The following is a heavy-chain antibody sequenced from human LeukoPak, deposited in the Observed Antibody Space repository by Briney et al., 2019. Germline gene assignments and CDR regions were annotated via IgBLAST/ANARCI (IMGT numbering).Heavy chain of an antibody. D-gene: IGHD2-2*01. J-gene: IGHJ5*02. CDR1: GGTFSSYA. CDR3: ARGPAASPNWFDP. Sequence: ASVKVSCKASGGTFSSYAISWVRQAPGQGLEWMGGIIPIFGTANYAQKFQGRVTITTDESTSTAYMELSSLRSEDTAMYYCARGPAASPNWFDPWGQGTLVTVSS. V-gene: IGHV1-69*05. CDR2: IIPIFGTA.